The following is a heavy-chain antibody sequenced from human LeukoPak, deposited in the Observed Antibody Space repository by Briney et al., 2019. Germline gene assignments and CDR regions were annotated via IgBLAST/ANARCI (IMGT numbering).Heavy chain of an antibody. CDR3: ARRSSHYYGSGGYPLSYYYYYYMDV. CDR1: GGSFSGYY. CDR2: INHSGST. D-gene: IGHD3-10*01. Sequence: SETLSLTCAVYGGSFSGYYWSWIRQPPGKGLEWIGEINHSGSTNYNPSLKSRVTISVDTSKNQFSLKLSSVTAADTAVYYCARRSSHYYGSGGYPLSYYYYYYMDVWGKGTTVTISS. J-gene: IGHJ6*03. V-gene: IGHV4-34*01.